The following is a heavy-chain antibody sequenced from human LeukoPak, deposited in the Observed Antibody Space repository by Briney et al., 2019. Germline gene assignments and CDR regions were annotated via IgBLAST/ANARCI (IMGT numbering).Heavy chain of an antibody. CDR1: GGTFSSYG. CDR2: ISAYNGKT. V-gene: IGHV1-18*01. D-gene: IGHD3-10*01. Sequence: ASVKVSCKASGGTFSSYGISWVRQAPGQGLEWMGWISAYNGKTNYAQKLQGRVTMTTDTSTSTAYMELRSLRSDDTAVYYCARDRVLLWFGESRDWYFDLWGRGTLVTVSS. J-gene: IGHJ2*01. CDR3: ARDRVLLWFGESRDWYFDL.